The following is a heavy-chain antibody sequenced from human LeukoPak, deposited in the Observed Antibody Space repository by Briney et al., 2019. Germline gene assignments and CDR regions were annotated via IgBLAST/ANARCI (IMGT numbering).Heavy chain of an antibody. CDR2: IHYTGNT. V-gene: IGHV4-59*01. CDR1: GASINSYF. CDR3: AKNYYYYGMDV. Sequence: SETLSLTCTVSGASINSYFWGWIRQSPGRGLEWIGYIHYTGNTNYNPSLKSRVNIPLDTSKKQFSLKLYSVTAADTAVYYCAKNYYYYGMDVWGKGTTVTVPS. J-gene: IGHJ6*04.